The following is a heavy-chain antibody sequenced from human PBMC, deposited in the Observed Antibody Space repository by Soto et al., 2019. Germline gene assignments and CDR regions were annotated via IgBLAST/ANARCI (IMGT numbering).Heavy chain of an antibody. V-gene: IGHV1-69*13. CDR2: IVPFFKGT. Sequence: ASVKVSCKASGGTFSGDAISWLLQAPGQGLEWMGQIVPFFKGTKYAQKFQGRVTITADDSTSTAFLDLSSLRSEDTAVYFCARDVSVNYYDSTYYYYAMDVWGQGTTVTV. CDR1: GGTFSGDA. J-gene: IGHJ6*02. CDR3: ARDVSVNYYDSTYYYYAMDV. D-gene: IGHD3-22*01.